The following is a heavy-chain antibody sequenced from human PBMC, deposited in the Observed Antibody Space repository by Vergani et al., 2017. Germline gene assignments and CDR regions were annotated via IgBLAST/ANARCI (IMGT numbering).Heavy chain of an antibody. Sequence: QVQLVESGGGLVKPGGSLRLSCAASGFTFSDYYMSWIRPALGKGLEWVSYISSSSSYTNYADSVKGRFTISRDNAKNSLYLQMNSLRAEDTAVYYCAISFYGSSTSCYTGAFDYWGQGTLVTVSS. CDR3: AISFYGSSTSCYTGAFDY. V-gene: IGHV3-11*06. J-gene: IGHJ4*02. CDR1: GFTFSDYY. D-gene: IGHD2-2*02. CDR2: ISSSSSYT.